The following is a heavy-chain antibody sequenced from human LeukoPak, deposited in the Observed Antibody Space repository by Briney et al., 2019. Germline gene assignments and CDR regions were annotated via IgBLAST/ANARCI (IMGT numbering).Heavy chain of an antibody. V-gene: IGHV3-21*01. CDR3: ARDNGRYFDWLLEGYYFDY. Sequence: GGSLRLSCAASGFTFSSYSMNWVRQAPGKGLEWASSISSSSYIYYADSVKGRFTISRDNAKNSLYLQMNSLRAEDTAVYYCARDNGRYFDWLLEGYYFDYWGQGTLVTVSS. J-gene: IGHJ4*02. CDR1: GFTFSSYS. CDR2: ISSSSYI. D-gene: IGHD3-9*01.